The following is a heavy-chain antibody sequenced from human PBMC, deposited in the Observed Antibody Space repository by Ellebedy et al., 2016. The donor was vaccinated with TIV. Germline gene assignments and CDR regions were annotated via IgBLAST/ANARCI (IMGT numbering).Heavy chain of an antibody. CDR1: GGSVSSGGYY. J-gene: IGHJ5*02. V-gene: IGHV4-31*03. Sequence: SETLSLXXTVSGGSVSSGGYYWSWVRHPPGQGLEWIGYISYRGITYYNPSLKSRVTISADTSKNQFSLKLSSVTAADTAVFYCARQYDFRFDPWGQGILVTVSS. CDR2: ISYRGIT. CDR3: ARQYDFRFDP. D-gene: IGHD3/OR15-3a*01.